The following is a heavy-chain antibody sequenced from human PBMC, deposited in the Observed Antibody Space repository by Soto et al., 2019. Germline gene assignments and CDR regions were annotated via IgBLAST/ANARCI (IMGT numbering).Heavy chain of an antibody. Sequence: GGSLRLSCAASGFTFSSYEMNWVCQAPGKGLEWVSYISSSGSTIYYADSVKGRFTISRDNAKNSLYLQMNSLRAEDTAVYYCARGSQSNIVVVPAAYYYYYGMDVWGQGTTVTVSS. D-gene: IGHD2-2*01. CDR3: ARGSQSNIVVVPAAYYYYYGMDV. V-gene: IGHV3-48*03. CDR2: ISSSGSTI. CDR1: GFTFSSYE. J-gene: IGHJ6*02.